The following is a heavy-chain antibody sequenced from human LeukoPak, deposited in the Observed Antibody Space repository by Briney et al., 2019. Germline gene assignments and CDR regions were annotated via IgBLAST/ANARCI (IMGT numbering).Heavy chain of an antibody. CDR3: AAMVRGVSFWFDP. J-gene: IGHJ5*02. D-gene: IGHD3-10*01. CDR1: GGSFSGYY. V-gene: IGHV4-34*01. Sequence: SETLSLTCAVYGGSFSGYYWSWIRQPPGKGLEWIGEINHSGSTYYNPSLKSRVTISVDTSKNQFSLKLSSVTAADTAVYYCAAMVRGVSFWFDPWGQGTLVTVSS. CDR2: INHSGST.